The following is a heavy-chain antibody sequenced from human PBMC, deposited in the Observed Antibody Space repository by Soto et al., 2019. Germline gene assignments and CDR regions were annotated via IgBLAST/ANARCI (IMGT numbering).Heavy chain of an antibody. J-gene: IGHJ6*03. V-gene: IGHV4-59*01. D-gene: IGHD2-21*01. Sequence: SETLSLTCTVSGGSISSYYWSWIRQPPGKGLEWIGYIYYSGSTNYNPSLKSRVTISVDTSKNQFSLKLSSVTAADTAVYYCARTAHSSFYYMDVWGKGTTVT. CDR1: GGSISSYY. CDR2: IYYSGST. CDR3: ARTAHSSFYYMDV.